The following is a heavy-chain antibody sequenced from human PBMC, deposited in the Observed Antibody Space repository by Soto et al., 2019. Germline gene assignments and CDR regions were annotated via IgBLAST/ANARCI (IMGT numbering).Heavy chain of an antibody. D-gene: IGHD6-19*01. CDR3: AKLARVAVADTVDY. Sequence: EVPLLESGGGLVQPGGSLRLSCAASGFTFSSYAMSWVRQAPGKGLEWVSAISGSGGSTYYADSVKGRFTISRDNSKSTLYRQMNSLRAEDTAVYYCAKLARVAVADTVDYWGQGTLVTVS. V-gene: IGHV3-23*01. CDR2: ISGSGGST. J-gene: IGHJ4*02. CDR1: GFTFSSYA.